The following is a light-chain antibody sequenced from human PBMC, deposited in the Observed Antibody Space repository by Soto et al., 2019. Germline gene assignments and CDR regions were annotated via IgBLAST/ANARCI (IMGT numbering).Light chain of an antibody. CDR3: SSYTSSILV. Sequence: QSALTQPASVSGSPGQSITISCTGTNSDVGGYNYVSWYQQYPGKAPKLMIYEVSNRPSGVSNRFSGSKSGNTASLTISGLPAEDEADYYCSSYTSSILVFGGGTKVTVL. CDR1: NSDVGGYNY. J-gene: IGLJ3*02. CDR2: EVS. V-gene: IGLV2-14*01.